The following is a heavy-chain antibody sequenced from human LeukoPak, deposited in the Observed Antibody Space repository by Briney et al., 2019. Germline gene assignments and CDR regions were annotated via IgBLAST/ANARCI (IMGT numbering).Heavy chain of an antibody. CDR1: GFTFSNAW. CDR2: IKSNAAGGTT. V-gene: IGHV3-15*01. Sequence: GGSLRLSCAGSGFTFSNAWMSWVRQAPGKGLEWIGHIKSNAAGGTTDYAAPLKGRFTISRDDSKNTLFLQMNSLKTEDTAVYFCSTEYFGSANFNYWGQGTLVTVSS. CDR3: STEYFGSANFNY. J-gene: IGHJ4*02. D-gene: IGHD3-10*01.